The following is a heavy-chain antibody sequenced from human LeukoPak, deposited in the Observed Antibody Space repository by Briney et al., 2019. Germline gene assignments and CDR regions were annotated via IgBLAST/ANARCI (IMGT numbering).Heavy chain of an antibody. CDR3: ARDGTKLERPFDY. J-gene: IGHJ4*02. V-gene: IGHV3-30*02. CDR2: IRYDGSNK. CDR1: GFTFSSYG. D-gene: IGHD1-1*01. Sequence: GGSLRLSCAASGFTFSSYGMHWVRQAPGKGLEWVAFIRYDGSNKYYADSVKGRFTISRDNSKNTLYLQMNSLRAEDTAVYYCARDGTKLERPFDYWGQGTLVTVSS.